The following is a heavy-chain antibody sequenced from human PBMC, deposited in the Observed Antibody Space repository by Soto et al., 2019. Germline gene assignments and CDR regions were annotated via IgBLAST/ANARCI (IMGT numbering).Heavy chain of an antibody. V-gene: IGHV4-59*01. Sequence: SETLSLTCTVSGGSISSYYWSWIRQPPGKGLEWIGYIYYSGSTSYNPPLKSRVTISVDTSRNQFSLKLSSVTAADTAVYYCGRLHRYYFDSSDVGGFDPCGHGTLVTVSS. CDR3: GRLHRYYFDSSDVGGFDP. D-gene: IGHD3-22*01. J-gene: IGHJ5*02. CDR2: IYYSGST. CDR1: GGSISSYY.